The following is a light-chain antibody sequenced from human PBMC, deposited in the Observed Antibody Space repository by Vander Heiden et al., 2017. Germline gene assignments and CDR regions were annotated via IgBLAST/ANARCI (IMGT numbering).Light chain of an antibody. V-gene: IGLV2-11*01. CDR3: CSHAGSYTGV. CDR1: SNDDGGYNY. J-gene: IGLJ1*01. CDR2: DVS. Sequence: QSALTQPRSVSGSPGQSVTISCTGTSNDDGGYNYVSWYQQHPGNAPILLVYDVSKRPAAVADRFSGSKSGNTTSLTISGLRAEDEADYYFCSHAGSYTGVFGTGTKVTVL.